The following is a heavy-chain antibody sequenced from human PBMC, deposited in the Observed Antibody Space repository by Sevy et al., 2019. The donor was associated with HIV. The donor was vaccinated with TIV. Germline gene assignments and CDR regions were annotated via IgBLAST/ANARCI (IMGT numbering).Heavy chain of an antibody. Sequence: GGSLRLSCAASEFTFSSYSMNWVRQAPGKGLERVSSISSSSSYIYYADSVKGRFTISRDNAKNSLYLQMNSLRAEDTAVYYCARDDCSSTSCYRPRPGDWFDPWGQGTQVTVSS. CDR2: ISSSSSYI. CDR3: ARDDCSSTSCYRPRPGDWFDP. D-gene: IGHD2-2*02. J-gene: IGHJ5*02. V-gene: IGHV3-21*01. CDR1: EFTFSSYS.